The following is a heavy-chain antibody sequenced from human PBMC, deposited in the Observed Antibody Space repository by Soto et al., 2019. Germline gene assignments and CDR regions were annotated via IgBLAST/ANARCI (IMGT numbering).Heavy chain of an antibody. Sequence: SETLSLTCTVSGGSISSYYWSWIRQPPGKGLEWIGYIYYSGSTNYNPSLKSRVTISVDTSKNQFSLKLSSVTAADTAVYYCARAKAPLYSSSWYWFDPWGKGSLVPVSS. V-gene: IGHV4-59*08. J-gene: IGHJ5*02. CDR3: ARAKAPLYSSSWYWFDP. CDR2: IYYSGST. CDR1: GGSISSYY. D-gene: IGHD6-13*01.